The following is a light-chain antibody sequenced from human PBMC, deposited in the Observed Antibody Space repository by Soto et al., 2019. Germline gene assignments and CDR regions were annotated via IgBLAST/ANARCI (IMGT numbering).Light chain of an antibody. Sequence: QSVLTQPPSVSGAPGQRITISCTGSSSNIGAVYDVHWYQQLPGTAPKLLIYGSSNRPSGVPDRFSGSKSGTSASLAITGLQAEDEADYYYQSYDSSLSALVFGGGTKLTVL. CDR3: QSYDSSLSALV. V-gene: IGLV1-40*01. CDR2: GSS. CDR1: SSNIGAVYD. J-gene: IGLJ2*01.